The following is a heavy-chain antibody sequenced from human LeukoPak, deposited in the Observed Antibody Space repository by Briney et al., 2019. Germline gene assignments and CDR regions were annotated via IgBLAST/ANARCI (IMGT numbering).Heavy chain of an antibody. J-gene: IGHJ3*02. V-gene: IGHV1-2*02. Sequence: GASVKVSCKASGDTFTGYYMHWVRQAPGQGLEWMGWINPNSGGTNYAQKFQGRVTMTRDTSISTAYMELSRLRSDDTAVYYCARIWELLTAFDIWGQGTMVTVSS. CDR3: ARIWELLTAFDI. D-gene: IGHD1-26*01. CDR1: GDTFTGYY. CDR2: INPNSGGT.